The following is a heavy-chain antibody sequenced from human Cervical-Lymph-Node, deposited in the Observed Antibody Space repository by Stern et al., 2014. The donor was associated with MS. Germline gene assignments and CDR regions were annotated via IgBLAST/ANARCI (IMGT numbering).Heavy chain of an antibody. D-gene: IGHD6-19*01. Sequence: QVQLQESGPGLVKPSETLSLTCTVSGGSISSYYWSWIRQPPGKGLEWIGSIYFSGSTNYNPSPKSRVTISVDTSKNQFSLKLSSVTAADTAVYYCARDPDSSGWPYFDYWGQGTLVTVSS. CDR2: IYFSGST. CDR3: ARDPDSSGWPYFDY. V-gene: IGHV4-59*01. J-gene: IGHJ4*02. CDR1: GGSISSYY.